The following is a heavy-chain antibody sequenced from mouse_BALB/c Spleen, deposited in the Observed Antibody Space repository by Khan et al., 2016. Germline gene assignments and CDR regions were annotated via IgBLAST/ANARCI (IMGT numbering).Heavy chain of an antibody. V-gene: IGHV3-2*02. Sequence: EVQLQESGPGLVPPSQSLSLTCTVPGYSITSGYGWNWIRQLPGNKLEWMGYISYSGSTNYNPSHKSRISITRDTSKNQFLLQLNSVTTEDTATYYCARTARIKYWGQGTTLTVSS. CDR3: ARTARIKY. CDR1: GYSITSGYG. D-gene: IGHD1-2*01. CDR2: ISYSGST. J-gene: IGHJ2*01.